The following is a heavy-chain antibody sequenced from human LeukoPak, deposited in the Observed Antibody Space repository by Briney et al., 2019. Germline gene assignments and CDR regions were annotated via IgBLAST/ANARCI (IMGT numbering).Heavy chain of an antibody. J-gene: IGHJ5*02. CDR2: ISSSGSTI. V-gene: IGHV3-48*03. Sequence: PGGSLRLSCAASGFTFSSYEMNWVRQAPGKGLEWVSYISSSGSTIYYADSVKGRFTISRDNSKNTLYLQMNSLRAEDTAVYYCARGPYYYGSGTGSGFDPWGQGTLVTVSS. D-gene: IGHD3-10*01. CDR1: GFTFSSYE. CDR3: ARGPYYYGSGTGSGFDP.